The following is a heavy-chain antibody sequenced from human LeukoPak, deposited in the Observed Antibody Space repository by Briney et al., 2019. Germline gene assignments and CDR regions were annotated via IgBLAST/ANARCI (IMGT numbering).Heavy chain of an antibody. J-gene: IGHJ5*02. D-gene: IGHD3-3*01. CDR3: ARGDKPQRITIFGVVTGNWFDP. CDR2: IKPDGSDK. CDR1: RFTFSNYW. V-gene: IGHV3-7*03. Sequence: PGGSLRLSCAASRFTFSNYWMSWVRQAPGKGLEWVANIKPDGSDKKYVDSVKGRFTISRDNAKNSLYLQMNGLRAEDTAVYYCARGDKPQRITIFGVVTGNWFDPWGQGTLVTVSS.